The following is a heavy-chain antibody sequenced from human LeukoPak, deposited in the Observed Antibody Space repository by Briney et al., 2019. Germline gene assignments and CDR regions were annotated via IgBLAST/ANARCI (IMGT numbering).Heavy chain of an antibody. CDR1: GFTFSSYS. J-gene: IGHJ4*02. CDR2: ISSSSSYI. Sequence: GGSLRLSCAASGFTFSSYSMNWVRQAPGKGLEWVSSISSSSSYIYYADSVKGRFTISRDNAKNSLYLQMNSLRAEDTAVYYCARDIVVVPATLGHWGQGTLVTVSS. D-gene: IGHD2-2*01. CDR3: ARDIVVVPATLGH. V-gene: IGHV3-21*01.